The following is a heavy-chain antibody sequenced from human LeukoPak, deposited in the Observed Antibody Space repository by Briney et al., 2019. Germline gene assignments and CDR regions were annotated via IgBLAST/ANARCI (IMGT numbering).Heavy chain of an antibody. CDR3: ARLLHWSGYYIGY. CDR2: IYSGGST. V-gene: IGHV3-53*01. D-gene: IGHD3-3*01. J-gene: IGHJ4*02. CDR1: GFTVSSNY. Sequence: GGSLRLSCAASGFTVSSNYMSWVRQAPGKGLEWVSVIYSGGSTYYADSVKGRFTISRDNSKNTLYLQMNSLRAEDTAVYYCARLLHWSGYYIGYWGQGTLVTVSS.